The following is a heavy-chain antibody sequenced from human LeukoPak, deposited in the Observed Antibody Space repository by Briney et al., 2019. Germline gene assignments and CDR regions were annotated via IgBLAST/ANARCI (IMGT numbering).Heavy chain of an antibody. J-gene: IGHJ4*02. CDR3: ARHRITMVRGVHYDY. V-gene: IGHV4-4*07. Sequence: ASETLSLTCTVSGGSISNYYWSWIRQPAGKGLEWIGRIYTSGTTHYNPSLKSRVTMSVDTSKNQFSLNLSSVTAADTAVYYCARHRITMVRGVHYDYWGQGTLVTVSS. CDR1: GGSISNYY. CDR2: IYTSGTT. D-gene: IGHD3-10*01.